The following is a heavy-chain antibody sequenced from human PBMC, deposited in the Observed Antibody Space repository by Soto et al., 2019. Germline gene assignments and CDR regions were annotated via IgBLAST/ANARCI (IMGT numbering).Heavy chain of an antibody. CDR2: ISYDGSNK. CDR1: GFTFSSYA. CDR3: ASITAAAVDY. V-gene: IGHV3-30-3*01. J-gene: IGHJ4*02. D-gene: IGHD6-13*01. Sequence: QVQLVESGGGVVQPGRSLRLSCAASGFTFSSYAMHWVRQAPGKGLEWVAVISYDGSNKYYADSVKGRFTISRDNSKNPLYLQMNSLRAEDTAVYYCASITAAAVDYWGQGTLVTVSS.